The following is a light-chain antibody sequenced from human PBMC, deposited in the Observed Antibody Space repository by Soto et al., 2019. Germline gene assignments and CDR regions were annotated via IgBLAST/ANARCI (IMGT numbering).Light chain of an antibody. V-gene: IGLV2-14*01. CDR3: SSYRSSSTLDYV. J-gene: IGLJ1*01. CDR2: GVS. CDR1: SSDVGGYNY. Sequence: QSVLTQPASVSGSPGQSITISCTGTSSDVGGYNYVSWYQQHPGKAPKLIIYGVSNRPSGVSNRFSGSKSGNTASLTISGLQAEDEADYYCSSYRSSSTLDYVFGTGTKLTVL.